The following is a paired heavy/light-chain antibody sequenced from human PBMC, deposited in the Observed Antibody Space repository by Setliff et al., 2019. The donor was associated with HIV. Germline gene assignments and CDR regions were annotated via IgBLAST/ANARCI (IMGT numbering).Heavy chain of an antibody. CDR1: GGYIRNYY. D-gene: IGHD2-2*01. V-gene: IGHV4-59*01. CDR3: ARGPDWEYQLPWAFDI. J-gene: IGHJ3*02. CDR2: IYYSGST. Sequence: QVQLQESGPGLVKPSETLSLTCTVSGGYIRNYYWSWIRQPPGKGLEWIGYIYYSGSTNYNPSLKSRVTISVDTSKNQFSLKLSSVIAADTAIYYCARGPDWEYQLPWAFDIWGQGTMVTVSS.
Light chain of an antibody. J-gene: IGLJ3*02. CDR2: YKSDSDK. Sequence: QAVLTQPASLSASPGASASLTCTLRSDINVGTYKIFWYQQKPGSPPQYLLRYKSDSDKQQGSGVPSRFSGSKDASANAGILLISGLQSEDEADYYCMIWHSSAWVFGGGTKLTVL. V-gene: IGLV5-45*01. CDR3: MIWHSSAWV. CDR1: SDINVGTYK.